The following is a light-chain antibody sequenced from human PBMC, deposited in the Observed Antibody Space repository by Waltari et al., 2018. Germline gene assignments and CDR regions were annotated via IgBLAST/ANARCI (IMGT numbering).Light chain of an antibody. J-gene: IGKJ3*01. V-gene: IGKV1-8*01. CDR1: QDVRWF. Sequence: AIRMTQAPSSLSASIGDSVTITCRASQDVRWFLAWYQQKPGKAPKLLISGASILQSGVPSRFSGSGSGTDFTLTISRLQSEDVATYYCQHYSSYPLTFGPGTNVDIK. CDR3: QHYSSYPLT. CDR2: GAS.